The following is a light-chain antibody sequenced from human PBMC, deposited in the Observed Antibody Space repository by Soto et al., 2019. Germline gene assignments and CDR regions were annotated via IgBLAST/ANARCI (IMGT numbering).Light chain of an antibody. V-gene: IGKV3-20*01. CDR1: QSVSSSY. CDR2: GAS. J-gene: IGKJ3*01. Sequence: EIVLTQSPGTLSLYPGERATLSCRASQSVSSSYIAWYQQKPGQAPRLLIYGASSRATGIPDRFSGSGSGTDFTLTISRLEPEDFGVYYCQQYGSSPFTFGPGTKVDIK. CDR3: QQYGSSPFT.